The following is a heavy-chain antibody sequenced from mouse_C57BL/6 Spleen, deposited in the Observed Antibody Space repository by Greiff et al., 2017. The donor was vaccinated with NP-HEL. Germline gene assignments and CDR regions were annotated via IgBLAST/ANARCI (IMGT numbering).Heavy chain of an antibody. J-gene: IGHJ4*01. D-gene: IGHD3-2*02. CDR2: ISNLAYSI. Sequence: EVKVVESGGGLVQPGGSLKLSCAASGFTFSDYGMAWVRQAPRKGPEWVAFISNLAYSIYYADTVTGRFTISRENAKNTLYLEMSSLRSEDTAMYYCARRDSSGYYAMDYWGQGTSVTVSS. V-gene: IGHV5-15*01. CDR1: GFTFSDYG. CDR3: ARRDSSGYYAMDY.